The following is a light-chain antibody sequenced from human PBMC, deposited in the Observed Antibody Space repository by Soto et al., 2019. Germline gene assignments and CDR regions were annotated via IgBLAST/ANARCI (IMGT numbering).Light chain of an antibody. CDR2: DVS. J-gene: IGKJ4*01. CDR3: HQYYSVPHS. CDR1: QGVTTN. Sequence: EIVMTQSPGTLSVSPGERATLSCRAGQGVTTNFAWYQQRSGQSPRLLIYDVSIRATGVPARFSGSGSGTDFTLTISSLQAEDVAVYYCHQYYSVPHSFGGGTKVDIK. V-gene: IGKV3-15*01.